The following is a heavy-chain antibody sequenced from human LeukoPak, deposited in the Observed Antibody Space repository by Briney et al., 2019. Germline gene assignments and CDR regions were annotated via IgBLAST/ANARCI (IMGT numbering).Heavy chain of an antibody. CDR3: ARHYSSSWYLDAFDI. D-gene: IGHD6-13*01. Sequence: KSSETLSLTCTVSGASITSYYWNWIRQPPGKGLEWIGFIYYTGSTNYNPSLKSRVTISVDTSKNQFSLKLSSVTAADTAVYYCARHYSSSWYLDAFDIWGQGTMVTVSS. V-gene: IGHV4-59*08. CDR2: IYYTGST. J-gene: IGHJ3*02. CDR1: GASITSYY.